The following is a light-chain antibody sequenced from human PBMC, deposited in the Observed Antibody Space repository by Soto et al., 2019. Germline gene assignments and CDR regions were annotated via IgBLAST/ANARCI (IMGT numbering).Light chain of an antibody. J-gene: IGKJ1*01. CDR2: GAS. V-gene: IGKV3-20*01. CDR1: QSVSSSY. Sequence: EIVLTQSPGTLSLSPGDRATLSCRASQSVSSSYLAWYQQKPGQAPGLLIYGASSRATGIPDRFSGSGSGTDFTLTISRLEPEDFAVYYCQQYGSSLQTFGQGTKV. CDR3: QQYGSSLQT.